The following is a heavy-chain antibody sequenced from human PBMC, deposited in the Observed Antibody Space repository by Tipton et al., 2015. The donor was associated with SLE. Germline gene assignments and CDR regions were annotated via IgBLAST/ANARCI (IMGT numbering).Heavy chain of an antibody. Sequence: TLSLTCAVYGGSFSGYYWSWIRHPPGKGLEWIGEINHSGSTNYNPSLKSRVTISVDKSKNQFSLKLSSVTAADTAVYYCATIALAAAGSGWFDPWGQGTLVTVSS. D-gene: IGHD6-13*01. V-gene: IGHV4-34*01. CDR3: ATIALAAAGSGWFDP. CDR2: INHSGST. J-gene: IGHJ5*02. CDR1: GGSFSGYY.